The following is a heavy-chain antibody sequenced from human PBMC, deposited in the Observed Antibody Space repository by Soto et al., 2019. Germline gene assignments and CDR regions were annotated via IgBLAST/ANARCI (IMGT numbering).Heavy chain of an antibody. V-gene: IGHV4-30-2*01. CDR2: IYHSGCT. Sequence: SETLSLTCAVSGGSISSGGYSWSWIRQPPGKGLELIGYIYHSGCTYFNPSLKSRVTISVDRSKNQFSLKLSSVTAADTAVYYCARFISPLPYYYDSSDGRFDYWGQGTLVTVSS. D-gene: IGHD3-22*01. CDR3: ARFISPLPYYYDSSDGRFDY. J-gene: IGHJ4*02. CDR1: GGSISSGGYS.